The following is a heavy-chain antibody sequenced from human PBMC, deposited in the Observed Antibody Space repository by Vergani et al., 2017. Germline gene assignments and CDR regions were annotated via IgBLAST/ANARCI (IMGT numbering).Heavy chain of an antibody. V-gene: IGHV1-69*01. D-gene: IGHD3-16*02. CDR1: GGTFSSYA. CDR2: IIPIFGTA. J-gene: IGHJ4*02. Sequence: QVQLVQSGAEVKKPGSSVKVSCKASGGTFSSYAISWVRQAPGQGLEWMGGIIPIFGTANYAQKFQGRVTITADESTSTAYMELSRLRSDDTAVYYCARDLDDYVWGSYRYQAYFDYWGQGTLVTVSS. CDR3: ARDLDDYVWGSYRYQAYFDY.